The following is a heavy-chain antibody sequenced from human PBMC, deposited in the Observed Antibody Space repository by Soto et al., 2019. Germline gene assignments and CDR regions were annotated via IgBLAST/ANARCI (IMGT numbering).Heavy chain of an antibody. CDR3: ATAISSPFSNFDY. Sequence: EVQLVQSGGDLVQPGGSLRLSCVASGFTFSTYWMTWVRQAPGMGLEWVADIKEDGSEEVYVDSVKGRFSISRDNTKTSLYLQLNSLRAEDTAVYYCATAISSPFSNFDYWGQGSLVTFSS. V-gene: IGHV3-7*01. D-gene: IGHD2-2*01. CDR2: IKEDGSEE. J-gene: IGHJ4*02. CDR1: GFTFSTYW.